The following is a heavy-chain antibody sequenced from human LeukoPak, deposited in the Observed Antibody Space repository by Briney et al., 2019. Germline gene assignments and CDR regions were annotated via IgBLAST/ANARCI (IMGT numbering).Heavy chain of an antibody. CDR2: IRYDGSNK. D-gene: IGHD2-15*01. V-gene: IGHV3-30*02. J-gene: IGHJ4*02. Sequence: GGSLRLSCAASGFTFSSYGMHWVRQAPGKGLEWVAFIRYDGSNKYYADSVKGRFTISRDNSKNTLYLQMNSLRAEDTAVYYCARDCSGGSCYRDYWGQGTLVTVSS. CDR3: ARDCSGGSCYRDY. CDR1: GFTFSSYG.